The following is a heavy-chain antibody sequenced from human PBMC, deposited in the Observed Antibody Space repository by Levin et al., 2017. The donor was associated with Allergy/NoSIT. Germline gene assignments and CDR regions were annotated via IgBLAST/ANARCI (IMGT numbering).Heavy chain of an antibody. Sequence: SQTLSLTCAVSGGSISSPNWWNWVRQAPGKGLEWIGEIIHNGNVDYNPSFRSRVTLSLDRSQNQFSMILNSVTAADTAVYYCARGRYWQHSYYYYMDVWGKGTTVTVSS. CDR2: IIHNGNV. D-gene: IGHD3-3*02. CDR3: ARGRYWQHSYYYYMDV. J-gene: IGHJ6*03. V-gene: IGHV4-4*02. CDR1: GGSISSPNW.